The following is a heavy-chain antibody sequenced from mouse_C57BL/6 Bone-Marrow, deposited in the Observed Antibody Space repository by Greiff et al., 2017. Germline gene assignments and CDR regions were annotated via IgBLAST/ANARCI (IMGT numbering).Heavy chain of an antibody. V-gene: IGHV1-18*01. CDR3: ARRNYYDYDDWFAY. Sequence: VQLQQSGPELVKPGASVKIPCKASGYTFTDYNMDWVKQSHGKSLEWIGDINPNNGGTIYNQKFKGKATLTVDKSSSTAYMELRSLTSEDTAVYYCARRNYYDYDDWFAYWGQGTLVTVSA. D-gene: IGHD2-4*01. J-gene: IGHJ3*01. CDR2: INPNNGGT. CDR1: GYTFTDYN.